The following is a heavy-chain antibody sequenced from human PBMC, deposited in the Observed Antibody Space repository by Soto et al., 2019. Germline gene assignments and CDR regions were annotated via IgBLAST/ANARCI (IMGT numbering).Heavy chain of an antibody. CDR1: GFTFDDYA. D-gene: IGHD6-13*01. CDR3: AKAGSPAIAAAGTGFDY. J-gene: IGHJ4*02. V-gene: IGHV3-9*01. CDR2: ISWNSGSI. Sequence: EVQLVESGGGLVQPGRSLRLSCAASGFTFDDYAMHWVRQAPGKGLEWVSGISWNSGSIGYADSVKGRFTISRDNAKNSLYLQMNSLSAEDTALYYCAKAGSPAIAAAGTGFDYWGQGTLVTVSS.